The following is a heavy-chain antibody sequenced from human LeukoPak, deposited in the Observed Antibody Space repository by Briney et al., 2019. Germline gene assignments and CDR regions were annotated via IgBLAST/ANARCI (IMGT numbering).Heavy chain of an antibody. D-gene: IGHD1-26*01. CDR2: IGGSTGRT. CDR1: GFSFDNYA. V-gene: IGHV3-23*01. Sequence: GGSLRLSCAASGFSFDNYAMSWVRQAPGKGLEWVSAIGGSTGRTYYAGSVKGRFTVSRDNSKNTLYLQMTSLRAEDTAIYYCAKDRRSLVGPTNFDYWGQGTPVTVSS. J-gene: IGHJ4*02. CDR3: AKDRRSLVGPTNFDY.